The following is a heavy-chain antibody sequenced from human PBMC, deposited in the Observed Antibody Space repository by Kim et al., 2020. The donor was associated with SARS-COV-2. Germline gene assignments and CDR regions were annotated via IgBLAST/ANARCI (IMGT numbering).Heavy chain of an antibody. CDR2: INHSGST. CDR3: ASASQNYYGSGSYYNQFPNWFDP. J-gene: IGHJ5*02. V-gene: IGHV4-34*01. CDR1: GGSFSGYY. Sequence: SETLSLTCAVYGGSFSGYYWSWIRQPPGKGLEWIGEINHSGSTNYNPSLKSRVTISVDTSKNQFSLKLSSVTAADTAVYYCASASQNYYGSGSYYNQFPNWFDPWGQGTLVTVSS. D-gene: IGHD3-10*01.